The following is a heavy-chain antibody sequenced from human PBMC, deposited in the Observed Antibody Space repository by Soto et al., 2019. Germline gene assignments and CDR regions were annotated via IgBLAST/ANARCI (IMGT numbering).Heavy chain of an antibody. CDR2: ISDSGGTV. CDR1: GFTFSSYE. D-gene: IGHD3-3*01. Sequence: LILSCAASGFTFSSYEMNWVRQAPGQGLEWVSYISDSGGTVYYADSVKGRFTVSRDNAQNSVYLQMNSLRTEDTAVYYCARDLLHYDFWSGYSAYFYYGMDVWGPGTTVTVSS. CDR3: ARDLLHYDFWSGYSAYFYYGMDV. J-gene: IGHJ6*02. V-gene: IGHV3-48*03.